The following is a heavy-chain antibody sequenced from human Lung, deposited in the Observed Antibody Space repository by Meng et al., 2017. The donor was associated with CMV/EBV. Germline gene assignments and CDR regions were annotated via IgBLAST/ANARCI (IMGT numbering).Heavy chain of an antibody. CDR2: ISSSSSYI. V-gene: IGHV3-21*01. CDR1: GFSFGGYA. Sequence: GGSXRLSCAASGFSFGGYALNWVSQAPGKGLEWVSSISSSSSYIYYADSVKGRFTISRDNAKNSLFLQMNSLRADDTAVYFCARSWDGLGYWGQGRLVTVSS. D-gene: IGHD1-26*01. CDR3: ARSWDGLGY. J-gene: IGHJ4*02.